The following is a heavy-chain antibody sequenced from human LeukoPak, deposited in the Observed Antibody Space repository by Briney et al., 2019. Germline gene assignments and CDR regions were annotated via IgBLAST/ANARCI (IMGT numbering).Heavy chain of an antibody. Sequence: PGGSLRLSCAASGFTFSSYSMNWVRQAPGKGLEWVSSISSSSSYIYYADSVKGRFTISRDNAKNSLYLQMNSLRAEDTAVYYCARRRGAAGTHPYYYMDVWGKGTTVTVSS. CDR1: GFTFSSYS. CDR2: ISSSSSYI. D-gene: IGHD6-13*01. J-gene: IGHJ6*03. CDR3: ARRRGAAGTHPYYYMDV. V-gene: IGHV3-21*01.